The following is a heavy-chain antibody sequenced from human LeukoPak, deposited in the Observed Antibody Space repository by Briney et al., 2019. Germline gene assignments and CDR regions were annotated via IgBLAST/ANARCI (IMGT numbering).Heavy chain of an antibody. J-gene: IGHJ3*02. V-gene: IGHV5-51*01. D-gene: IGHD3-10*01. CDR2: SYPGDLDT. CDR3: AKQDGSGTDDAFDI. CDR1: GSLFTSYW. Sequence: GSSLQISCDATGSLFTSYWIAWRRPQPGKRQEWRGISYPGDLDTRYNPSFEGQVNISADTSINSAYLQWDSLKASDTAMYFCAKQDGSGTDDAFDIWGQGTMVTVPS.